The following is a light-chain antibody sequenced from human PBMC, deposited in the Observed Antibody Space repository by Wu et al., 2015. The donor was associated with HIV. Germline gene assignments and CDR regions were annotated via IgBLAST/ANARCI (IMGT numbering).Light chain of an antibody. CDR3: QQSTA. Sequence: DIQMTQSPSSVSASVGDRVTITCRASPSITNWLAWYQQRPGKAPKLLIYGVSSSQNGVPSRFSGSRSGSDFTLTISNLQPEDFATYYCQQSTAFGQGTKVE. J-gene: IGKJ1*01. V-gene: IGKV1-12*01. CDR1: PSITNW. CDR2: GVS.